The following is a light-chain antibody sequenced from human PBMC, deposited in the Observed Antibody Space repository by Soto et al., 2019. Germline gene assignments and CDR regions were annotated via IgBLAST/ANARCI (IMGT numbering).Light chain of an antibody. CDR3: QQSYSLPRT. CDR1: QSITTS. Sequence: DVELTQSPSSLSASIGDTVTISCRSSQSITTSVNWYQQKSGRPPALLIYGASALQIGVPHRFSASGSGTDFTLTITGLQHEDFATCYCQQSYSLPRTFGQGTKVDIK. J-gene: IGKJ1*01. V-gene: IGKV1-39*01. CDR2: GAS.